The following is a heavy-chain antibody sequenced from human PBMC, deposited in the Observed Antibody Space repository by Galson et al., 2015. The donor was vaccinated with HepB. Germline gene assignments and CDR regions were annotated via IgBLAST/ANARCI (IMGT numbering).Heavy chain of an antibody. J-gene: IGHJ2*01. CDR2: ISYDGSNK. V-gene: IGHV3-30-3*01. D-gene: IGHD5-18*01. Sequence: SLRLSCAASGFTFSSYAMHWVRQAPGKGLEWVTVISYDGSNKYYADSVKGRFTISRDNSKNTLYLQMNSLRTEDTALYYCARDAQVDTPMADWYVDRWGRGTLVSVSS. CDR1: GFTFSSYA. CDR3: ARDAQVDTPMADWYVDR.